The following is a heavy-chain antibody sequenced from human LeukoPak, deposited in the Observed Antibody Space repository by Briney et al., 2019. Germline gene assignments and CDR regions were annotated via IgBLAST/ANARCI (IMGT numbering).Heavy chain of an antibody. CDR2: ISSNDRYI. J-gene: IGHJ3*02. CDR3: ARDFHGSNANDAFDI. D-gene: IGHD2-8*01. Sequence: GGYLRLYCAASGFSCSNFAMKWLRQAPGKGLEWVSSISSNDRYIYDTVSVKGRFTISRDNGENSLYLQMNSLRADDTAIYFCARDFHGSNANDAFDIWGQGTMVTVSS. CDR1: GFSCSNFA. V-gene: IGHV3-21*06.